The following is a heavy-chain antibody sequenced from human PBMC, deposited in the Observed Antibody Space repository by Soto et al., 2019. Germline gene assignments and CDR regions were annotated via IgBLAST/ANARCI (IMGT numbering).Heavy chain of an antibody. CDR2: INWNGGST. CDR3: ARAYSGYDGDAFDI. V-gene: IGHV3-20*04. J-gene: IGHJ3*02. Sequence: GGSLRLSCAASGFTFDDYGMSWVRQAPGKGLEWVSGINWNGGSTGYADSVKGRFTISRDNAKNSLYLQMNSLRAEDTALYYCARAYSGYDGDAFDIWGQGTMVTVSS. D-gene: IGHD5-12*01. CDR1: GFTFDDYG.